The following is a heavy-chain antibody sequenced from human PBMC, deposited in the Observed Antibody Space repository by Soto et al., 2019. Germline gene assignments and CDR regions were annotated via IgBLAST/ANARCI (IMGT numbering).Heavy chain of an antibody. V-gene: IGHV3-48*03. D-gene: IGHD2-2*01. CDR3: AREGDIVVVPAAPAVTYYYYGMDV. J-gene: IGHJ6*02. CDR2: ISSSGSTI. CDR1: GFTFSSYE. Sequence: EVQLVESGGGLVQPGGSLRLSCAASGFTFSSYEMNWVRQAPGKGLEWVSYISSSGSTIYYADSVKGRFTISRDNAKNSLYLQMNSLRAEDTAVYYCAREGDIVVVPAAPAVTYYYYGMDVWGQGTTVTVSS.